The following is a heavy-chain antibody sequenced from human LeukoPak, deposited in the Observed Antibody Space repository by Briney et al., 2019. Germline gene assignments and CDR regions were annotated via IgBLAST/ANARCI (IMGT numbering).Heavy chain of an antibody. Sequence: SETLSLTCTVSGGSISSSSYYWGWIRQPPGKGLEWIGSIYYSGSTYYNPSLKSRVTISVDTSKNQFPLKLSSVTAADTAVYYCARRSRIAAAGFFDYWGQGTLVTVSS. CDR1: GGSISSSSYY. D-gene: IGHD6-13*01. CDR2: IYYSGST. CDR3: ARRSRIAAAGFFDY. V-gene: IGHV4-39*01. J-gene: IGHJ4*02.